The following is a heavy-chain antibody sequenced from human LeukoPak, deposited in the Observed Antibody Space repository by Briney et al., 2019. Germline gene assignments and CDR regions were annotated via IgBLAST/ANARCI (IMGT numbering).Heavy chain of an antibody. J-gene: IGHJ4*02. CDR1: GGSVSSSDYY. V-gene: IGHV4-61*08. CDR3: ARVQYATGTQNLDY. D-gene: IGHD1-1*01. CDR2: IYHTGSN. Sequence: SETLSLTCTVSGGSVSSSDYYWSWIRQSPAKGLEWIGYIYHTGSNIYNPSLKSRVTMSVDSSKNRFSLEMTSVIAADTAVYYCARVQYATGTQNLDYWGQGTLVTVSS.